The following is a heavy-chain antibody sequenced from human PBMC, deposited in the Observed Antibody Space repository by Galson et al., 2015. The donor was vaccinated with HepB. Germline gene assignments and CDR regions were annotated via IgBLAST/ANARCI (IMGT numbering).Heavy chain of an antibody. CDR1: GFIFDTSA. Sequence: SLRLSCAASGFIFDTSAMHWGRQAPRTGLVWVPAITSAGDKEYYADSVKGRFTISRDNSKNMLYLQINSLRAEDTAVYYCARDGMGRGSGSYSAFDYWGQGTLVTVSS. D-gene: IGHD1-26*01. CDR2: ITSAGDKE. V-gene: IGHV3-30-3*01. CDR3: ARDGMGRGSGSYSAFDY. J-gene: IGHJ4*02.